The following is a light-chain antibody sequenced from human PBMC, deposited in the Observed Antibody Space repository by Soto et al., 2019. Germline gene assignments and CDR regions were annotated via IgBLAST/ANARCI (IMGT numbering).Light chain of an antibody. CDR1: QRVSSD. J-gene: IGKJ1*01. CDR2: GAS. Sequence: EIVMTQSPATLSVSPGERATLSCRASQRVSSDLAWYQQKPGQAPRLLIYGASTRAPGIPARFSGSGSGTEFTLTISSLQSEDLALYYCQQFNNWPWTFGQGTNVEIK. CDR3: QQFNNWPWT. V-gene: IGKV3-15*01.